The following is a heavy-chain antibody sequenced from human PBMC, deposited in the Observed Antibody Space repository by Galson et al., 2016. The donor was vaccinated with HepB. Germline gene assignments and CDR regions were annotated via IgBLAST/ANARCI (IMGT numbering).Heavy chain of an antibody. Sequence: SLRLSCAASRFTFSVYALHWVRQAPGKGLEWVAVISYDGSEKYYADSVKGRFTISRDNSKKTGYLQKNSLRTEDTAVYYCARPVMCRTGTCGPSAGMDVWGQGTPVSVSS. CDR2: ISYDGSEK. J-gene: IGHJ6*02. CDR1: RFTFSVYA. D-gene: IGHD2-8*02. V-gene: IGHV3-30*04. CDR3: ARPVMCRTGTCGPSAGMDV.